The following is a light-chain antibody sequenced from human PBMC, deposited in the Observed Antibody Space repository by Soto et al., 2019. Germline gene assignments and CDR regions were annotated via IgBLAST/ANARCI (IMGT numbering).Light chain of an antibody. CDR2: AAS. Sequence: DIQMTQSPSSLSASVGDRVTISCRASQSVATYLNWYQQKPGKAPKLLIYAASSLQSGVPSRFSGRGSGTDFTLSISSLQPEDFATYNCQQSYNPPRTFGQGTKVEIK. V-gene: IGKV1-39*01. CDR1: QSVATY. J-gene: IGKJ1*01. CDR3: QQSYNPPRT.